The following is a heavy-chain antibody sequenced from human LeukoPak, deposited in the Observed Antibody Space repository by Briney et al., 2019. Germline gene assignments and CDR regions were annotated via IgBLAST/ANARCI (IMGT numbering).Heavy chain of an antibody. J-gene: IGHJ3*02. D-gene: IGHD3-3*02. V-gene: IGHV3-13*04. CDR3: ARAVLGSIFGGAFDI. CDR2: IGTAGDT. CDR1: GFTFSSYD. Sequence: GGSLRLSCAASGFTFSSYDMHWVRQATGKGLEWVSAIGTAGDTYYPGSVKGRFTISRENAKNSLYLQMNSLRAGDTAVYYCARAVLGSIFGGAFDIWGQGTMVTVSS.